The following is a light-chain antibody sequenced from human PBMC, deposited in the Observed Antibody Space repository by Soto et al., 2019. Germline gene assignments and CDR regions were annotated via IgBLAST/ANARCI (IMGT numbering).Light chain of an antibody. CDR1: QSVSSTY. J-gene: IGKJ1*01. CDR3: QKYNNWPRT. Sequence: EIVLTQSPGTLCLSPGEGATLSCSASQSVSSTYLAWYRHKTGQAPRLLIYGASSRAAGIPARFSGSGSGTDLNLTISRLQSEDFAVYYCQKYNNWPRTFGQGTKVDIK. CDR2: GAS. V-gene: IGKV3-20*01.